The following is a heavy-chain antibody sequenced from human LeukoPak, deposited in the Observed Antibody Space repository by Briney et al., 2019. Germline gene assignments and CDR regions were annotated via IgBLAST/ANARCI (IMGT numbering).Heavy chain of an antibody. V-gene: IGHV3-74*01. D-gene: IGHD2-15*01. CDR1: GFTLSGNW. J-gene: IGHJ4*02. Sequence: GGSLRLSCAASGFTLSGNWMHWVCQAPGKGLVWVSRIISDGSSTSYADSVKGRFTISRDNAKNTLYLQMNSLRAEDTAVYYCARRDNYDYWGQGTLVTVSS. CDR2: IISDGSST. CDR3: ARRDNYDY.